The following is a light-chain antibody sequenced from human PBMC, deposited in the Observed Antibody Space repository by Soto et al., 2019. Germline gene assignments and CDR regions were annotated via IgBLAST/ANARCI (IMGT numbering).Light chain of an antibody. CDR3: GTWDSSLSVVV. CDR1: SSNIGTYY. V-gene: IGLV1-51*01. CDR2: DNN. Sequence: QSVLTQPPSVSAAPGQKVTISCSGSSSNIGTYYISWYQQLPGTAPKLLIDDNNERPSGIPDRFSGSKSGTSGTLGITGLQTGDEADYYCGTWDSSLSVVVFGGGTKLTVL. J-gene: IGLJ2*01.